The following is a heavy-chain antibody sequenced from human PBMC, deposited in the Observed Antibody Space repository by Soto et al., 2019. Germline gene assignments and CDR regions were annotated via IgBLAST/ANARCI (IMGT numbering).Heavy chain of an antibody. CDR2: ISAYNGNT. CDR1: GYTFTSYG. D-gene: IGHD3-9*01. J-gene: IGHJ6*02. V-gene: IGHV1-18*01. Sequence: GASVKVSCKASGYTFTSYGISWVRHAPGQGLEWMGWISAYNGNTNYAQKLQGRVTMTTDTSTSTAYMELRSLRSDDTAVYYCARAGGYDILTGYYYYYGMDVWGQGTTVTVSS. CDR3: ARAGGYDILTGYYYYYGMDV.